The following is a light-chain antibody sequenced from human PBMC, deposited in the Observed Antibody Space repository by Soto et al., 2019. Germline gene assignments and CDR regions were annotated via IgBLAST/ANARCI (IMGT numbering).Light chain of an antibody. CDR3: LQHSDYPFT. CDR2: SAS. V-gene: IGKV1-17*01. J-gene: IGKJ2*01. CDR1: QGIRDA. Sequence: DIQMTQSPSSLSASVGDRVTITCRASQGIRDALGWYQQKPGKVPKRLIYSASSLQSGVPSWFSGSGSETEFTLTISSLQPEDFATYYCLQHSDYPFTFGQGTRLEI.